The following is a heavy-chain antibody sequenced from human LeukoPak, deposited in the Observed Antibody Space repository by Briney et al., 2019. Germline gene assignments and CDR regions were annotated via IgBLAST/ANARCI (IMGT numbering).Heavy chain of an antibody. D-gene: IGHD6-13*01. V-gene: IGHV4-59*12. CDR1: GGSTGSDY. CDR3: ARDLQSYSSSWSSGGNWFDP. J-gene: IGHJ5*02. CDR2: VYYSGVT. Sequence: SETLSLTCTVSGGSTGSDYWSWIRQPPGKGLEWIAYVYYSGVTSYNPSLKSRVAISIDTSKNQFSLKLSSVTAADTAVYYCARDLQSYSSSWSSGGNWFDPWGQGTLVTVSS.